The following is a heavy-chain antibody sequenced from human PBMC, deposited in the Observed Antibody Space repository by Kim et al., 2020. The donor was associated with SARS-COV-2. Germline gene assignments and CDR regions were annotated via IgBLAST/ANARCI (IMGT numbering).Heavy chain of an antibody. CDR3: ARGFGFYFDY. Sequence: SETLSLTCTVSGGSMSSYYWNWVRLAPGKGLEWIGYIYYSGSTNYNPSLNSRVTTSVDTSKNQFSLKLSSVTAADTAVYYCARGFGFYFDYWGQGALVTVSS. CDR1: GGSMSSYY. CDR2: IYYSGST. V-gene: IGHV4-59*01. J-gene: IGHJ4*02. D-gene: IGHD3-10*01.